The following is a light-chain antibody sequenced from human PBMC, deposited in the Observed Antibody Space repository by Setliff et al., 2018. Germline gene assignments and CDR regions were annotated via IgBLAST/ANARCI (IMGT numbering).Light chain of an antibody. CDR1: SGSVSTNYY. Sequence: QTVVTQEPSFSVSPGGTVTLTCGLSSGSVSTNYYPTWYQLTPGQAPRTLIYSTNIRSSGVPDRFSGSILGNKAALTITGAQADDESDYYCGLLVCIGLYVFGTGTKVTVL. V-gene: IGLV8-61*01. CDR3: GLLVCIGLYV. J-gene: IGLJ1*01. CDR2: STN.